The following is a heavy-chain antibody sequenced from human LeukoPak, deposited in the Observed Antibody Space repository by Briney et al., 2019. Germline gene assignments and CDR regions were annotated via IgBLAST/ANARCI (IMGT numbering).Heavy chain of an antibody. Sequence: SETLSLTCTVSGGSISSYYWSWIRQPPGKGLEWIGYIYYSRSTNYNPSLKSRVTISVDTSKNQFSLKLSSVTAADTAVYYCARSPPGGYYDSSGYYVLDYWGQGTLVTVSS. CDR2: IYYSRST. V-gene: IGHV4-59*08. CDR3: ARSPPGGYYDSSGYYVLDY. J-gene: IGHJ4*02. D-gene: IGHD3-22*01. CDR1: GGSISSYY.